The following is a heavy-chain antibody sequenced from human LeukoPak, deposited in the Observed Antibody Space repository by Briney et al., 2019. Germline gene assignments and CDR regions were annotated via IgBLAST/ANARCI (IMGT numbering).Heavy chain of an antibody. CDR2: IHQDGSEK. CDR1: GFTFSNYW. D-gene: IGHD3-10*01. CDR3: ARDLRGQVGHYFDC. V-gene: IGHV3-7*01. J-gene: IGHJ4*02. Sequence: GGSLGLSCAGSGFTFSNYWMTWVRQAPGKRLEWVATIHQDGSEKFYLDSVTGRFIISRDSAKNSLYLQMNSLRAEDTAVYYCARDLRGQVGHYFDCWGQGTLVTVSS.